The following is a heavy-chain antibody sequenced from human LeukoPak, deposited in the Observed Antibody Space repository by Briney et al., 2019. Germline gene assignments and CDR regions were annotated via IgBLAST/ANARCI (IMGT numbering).Heavy chain of an antibody. J-gene: IGHJ4*02. Sequence: GGSLRLSCAASGFTFSSYVMHWVRQAPGKGLEWVAFISYDGSNKYYADSVKGRFTISRDNSKNTLYLQMNNLRAEGTAVYYCARDQSRSGSYELTDYWGQGTLVTVSS. D-gene: IGHD1-26*01. CDR2: ISYDGSNK. CDR3: ARDQSRSGSYELTDY. CDR1: GFTFSSYV. V-gene: IGHV3-30*03.